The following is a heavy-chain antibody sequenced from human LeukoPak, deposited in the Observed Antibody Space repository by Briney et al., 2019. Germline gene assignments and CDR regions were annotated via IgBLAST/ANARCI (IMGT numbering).Heavy chain of an antibody. V-gene: IGHV4-34*01. J-gene: IGHJ4*02. CDR1: GGSSSGYY. D-gene: IGHD2-2*01. Sequence: PSETLSLTCAVYGGSSSGYYWSWIRQPPGKGLEWIGEINHSGSTNYNPSLKSRVTISVDTSKNQFSLKLSSVTAADTAVYYCASGSRYCSSTSCYSFDYWGQGTLVTVSS. CDR2: INHSGST. CDR3: ASGSRYCSSTSCYSFDY.